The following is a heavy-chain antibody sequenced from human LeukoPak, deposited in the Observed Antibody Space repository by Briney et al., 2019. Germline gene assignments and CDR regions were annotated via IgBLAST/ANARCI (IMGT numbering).Heavy chain of an antibody. J-gene: IGHJ6*02. V-gene: IGHV3-20*04. CDR3: ARGYGAGNYRRPYYGMDV. D-gene: IGHD3-10*01. CDR2: LNWNGDVT. CDR1: GFTFNDYG. Sequence: PGGSLRLSCAAAGFTFNDYGMTWVRQAPGKGREWVAGLNWNGDVTRYADSVKGRFTISRDNAKNSVYLQMDSLRAEDTAFYYCARGYGAGNYRRPYYGMDVWGQGTTVTVSS.